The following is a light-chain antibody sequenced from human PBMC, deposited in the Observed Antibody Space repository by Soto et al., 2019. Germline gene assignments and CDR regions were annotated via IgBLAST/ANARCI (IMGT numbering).Light chain of an antibody. J-gene: IGKJ5*01. Sequence: DIVMTQSPATLSVSPGEGATLSCRASQTVNNNLAWYQQKPGQAPRLLIYDASNRATGIPARFSGSGSGTDFTLTISSLEPEDFAVYYCQQRSNWPSITFGQGTRLEIK. CDR1: QTVNNN. V-gene: IGKV3-11*01. CDR3: QQRSNWPSIT. CDR2: DAS.